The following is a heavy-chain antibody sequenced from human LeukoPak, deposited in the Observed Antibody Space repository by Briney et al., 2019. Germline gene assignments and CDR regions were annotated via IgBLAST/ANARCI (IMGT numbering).Heavy chain of an antibody. J-gene: IGHJ4*02. V-gene: IGHV3-7*03. Sequence: GGSLRLSCVASGFTFSSYWMSWVRQAPGKGLEWGANIKQDGTEKYYVDSVKGRFTISRDNAKTSLYLQMNSLRAEDTAVYYCARGGYSYGSNFDYWGQGTLVTVSS. CDR1: GFTFSSYW. CDR3: ARGGYSYGSNFDY. D-gene: IGHD5-18*01. CDR2: IKQDGTEK.